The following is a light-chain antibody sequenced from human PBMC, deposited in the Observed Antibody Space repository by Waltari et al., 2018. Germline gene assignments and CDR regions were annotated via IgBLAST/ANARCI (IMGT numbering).Light chain of an antibody. CDR1: QSVNRW. V-gene: IGKV1-5*03. Sequence: DIQMTQSPSTLSASVADRVTITCRASQSVNRWLAGYQQKPGKAPKLLISKASALQNGVAPRFSGGGAGTEFTLTISNLQPDDSSTYYCQQYEACPVTFGHGTKVEIK. CDR2: KAS. J-gene: IGKJ1*01. CDR3: QQYEACPVT.